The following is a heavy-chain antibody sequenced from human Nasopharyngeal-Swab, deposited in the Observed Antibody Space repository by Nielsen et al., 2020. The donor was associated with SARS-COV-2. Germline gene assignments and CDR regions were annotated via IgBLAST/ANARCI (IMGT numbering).Heavy chain of an antibody. CDR1: GFTFSSYA. J-gene: IGHJ5*02. Sequence: GESLKISCAASGFTFSSYAMSWVRQAPGKGLEWVSAISGSGGSTYYADSVKGRFTISRDNSKNTLYLQMNSLRAEDTAVYYCARDPRGYSYGYEACWFDPWGQGTLVTVSS. CDR2: ISGSGGST. V-gene: IGHV3-23*01. CDR3: ARDPRGYSYGYEACWFDP. D-gene: IGHD5-18*01.